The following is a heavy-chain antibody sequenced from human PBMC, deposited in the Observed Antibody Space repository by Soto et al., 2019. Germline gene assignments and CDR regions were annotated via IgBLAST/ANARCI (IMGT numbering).Heavy chain of an antibody. CDR3: ARDAAGSEYYFDY. J-gene: IGHJ4*02. Sequence: KVACKASGYTFTSDGISWVRQAPGQGLEWMGWISSYNGNTNYAQKLQGRVTMTTDTSTSTAYRELRSLRSDDTAVYYCARDAAGSEYYFDYWGQGTLVTVSS. V-gene: IGHV1-18*04. D-gene: IGHD6-19*01. CDR2: ISSYNGNT. CDR1: GYTFTSDG.